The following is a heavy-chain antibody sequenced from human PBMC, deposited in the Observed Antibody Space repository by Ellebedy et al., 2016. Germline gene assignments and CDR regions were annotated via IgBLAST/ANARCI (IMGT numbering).Heavy chain of an antibody. CDR2: ISSSSSYI. D-gene: IGHD1-26*01. J-gene: IGHJ4*02. V-gene: IGHV3-11*06. CDR3: AREEGAFWSFDY. Sequence: GGSLRLXXAASGITINEHYMRWVRQAPGKGLQWVSLISSSSSYIYYADSLKGRFTISRDNAKNSLYLQMNSLRAEDTAVYYCAREEGAFWSFDYWGQGTLVTVSS. CDR1: GITINEHY.